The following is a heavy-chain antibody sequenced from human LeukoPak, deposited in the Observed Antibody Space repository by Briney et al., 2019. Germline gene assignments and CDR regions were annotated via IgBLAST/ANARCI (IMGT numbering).Heavy chain of an antibody. J-gene: IGHJ3*02. CDR2: ISSSSSYI. Sequence: GGSLRLSCAASGFTFSSYSMNWVRQAPGKGLEWVSSISSSSSYIYYADSVKGRFTISRDNAKNSLYLQMNSLRAEDTAVYYCARIGSLDAFDIWGRGTMVTVSS. CDR3: ARIGSLDAFDI. D-gene: IGHD2-15*01. V-gene: IGHV3-21*01. CDR1: GFTFSSYS.